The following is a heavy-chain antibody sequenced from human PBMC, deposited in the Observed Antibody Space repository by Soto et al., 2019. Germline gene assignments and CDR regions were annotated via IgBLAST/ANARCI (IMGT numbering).Heavy chain of an antibody. J-gene: IGHJ5*02. Sequence: PSETLSLTCTVSGGSIRSYYWSWIRQPPGKGLEWIGSIYYSGSTDYNPSLKSRVTISVDTSKNQFSLKLSSVTAADTAVYYCARRRTSMSSFDPWGQGTLVTVSS. V-gene: IGHV4-59*01. D-gene: IGHD6-19*01. CDR2: IYYSGST. CDR3: ARRRTSMSSFDP. CDR1: GGSIRSYY.